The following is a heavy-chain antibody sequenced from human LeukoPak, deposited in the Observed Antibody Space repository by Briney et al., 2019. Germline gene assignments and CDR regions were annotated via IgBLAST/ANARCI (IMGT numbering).Heavy chain of an antibody. V-gene: IGHV1-69*06. CDR3: ARKDYYDSSGAFDI. CDR2: VIPIFGTA. D-gene: IGHD3-22*01. J-gene: IGHJ3*02. CDR1: GGTFSSYA. Sequence: EASVKVSCKASGGTFSSYAISWVRQAPGQGLEWMGGVIPIFGTANYAQKFQGRVTITADKSTSTAYMELSSLRSEDTAVYYCARKDYYDSSGAFDIWGQGTMVTVSS.